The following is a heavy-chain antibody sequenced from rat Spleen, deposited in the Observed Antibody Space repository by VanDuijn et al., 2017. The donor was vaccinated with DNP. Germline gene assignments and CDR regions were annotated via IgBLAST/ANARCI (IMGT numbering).Heavy chain of an antibody. J-gene: IGHJ2*01. CDR3: ATNYGGYSAPDY. Sequence: QVQLKESGPGLVQPSETLSLTCTVSGFSLTSYSISWVRQPSGQGPEWMGRMWYDGDTAYNSAFTSRLSISRDTSKSQVFLKMNSLQTEDTGTYYCATNYGGYSAPDYWGQGVMVTVSS. V-gene: IGHV2S18*01. D-gene: IGHD1-11*01. CDR1: GFSLTSYS. CDR2: MWYDGDT.